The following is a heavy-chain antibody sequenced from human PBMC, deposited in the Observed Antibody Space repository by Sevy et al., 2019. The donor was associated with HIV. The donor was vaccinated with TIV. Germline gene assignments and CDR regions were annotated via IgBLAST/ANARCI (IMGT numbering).Heavy chain of an antibody. CDR3: ARGGIQLNAFDI. CDR1: GYTFTNYH. Sequence: ASVKVSCKASGYTFTNYHINWVRQATGQGLEWMGWMNPNSGDTAYTQKFQGRVTMTRNTSIRTAYMELTSLRSEDTAVYYCARGGIQLNAFDIWGRGTLVTVSS. D-gene: IGHD5-18*01. V-gene: IGHV1-8*01. CDR2: MNPNSGDT. J-gene: IGHJ3*02.